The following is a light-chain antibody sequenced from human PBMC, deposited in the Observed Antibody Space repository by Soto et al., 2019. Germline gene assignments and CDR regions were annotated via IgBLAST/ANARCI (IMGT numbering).Light chain of an antibody. CDR2: HAS. J-gene: IGKJ5*01. V-gene: IGKV1-33*01. Sequence: DIQMTQSPSSLSASIGDRVTITCQASQNITNNLSWYQQKPGKAPNLLIYHASKLAKGVTSRFSGSGSGTDFPFIITSLQREDLATYYCQQYYGLPPLTFGQGTRLEIK. CDR1: QNITNN. CDR3: QQYYGLPPLT.